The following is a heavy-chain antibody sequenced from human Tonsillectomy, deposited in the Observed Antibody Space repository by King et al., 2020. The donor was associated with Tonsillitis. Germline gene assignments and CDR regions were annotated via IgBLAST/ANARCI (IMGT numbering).Heavy chain of an antibody. Sequence: VQLVESGGGVVQPGRSLRLSCAASGFTFSSYAMHWVRQAPGKGLEWVAVISYDGSNKYYADSVKGRFTISRDNSKNTLYLQMNSLRAEDTAVYYCARGCSSTSCQRKYYYYSGMNVWGQGTTVTVSS. CDR2: ISYDGSNK. J-gene: IGHJ6*02. CDR3: ARGCSSTSCQRKYYYYSGMNV. D-gene: IGHD2-2*01. V-gene: IGHV3-30*04. CDR1: GFTFSSYA.